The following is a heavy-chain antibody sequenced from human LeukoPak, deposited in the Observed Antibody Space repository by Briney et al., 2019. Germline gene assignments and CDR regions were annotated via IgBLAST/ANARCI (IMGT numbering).Heavy chain of an antibody. V-gene: IGHV4-4*02. CDR2: ISLTGET. Sequence: PSETLSLTCGVFGGSISSTNWWSWVRQPPGQGLEWIGEISLTGETNYNPSLNGRVTMSLDKSRNQLSLNLTSVTAADTAIYYCSRESGAFCPFGYWGQGTLVIVSS. D-gene: IGHD1-26*01. J-gene: IGHJ4*02. CDR1: GGSISSTNW. CDR3: SRESGAFCPFGY.